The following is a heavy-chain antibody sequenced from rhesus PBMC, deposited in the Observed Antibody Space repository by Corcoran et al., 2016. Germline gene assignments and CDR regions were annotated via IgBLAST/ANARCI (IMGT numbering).Heavy chain of an antibody. D-gene: IGHD1-14*01. Sequence: EVQLVQSGAEVKKPGASVKISCKASGYTLTDHYLNWVRQAPGKGLEWMGRIDPEDGEADSAQKFQDGVTITADMSTDTAYMELSSLGSEDAAVYYCARARIAGTGLDYWGQGVLVTVSS. J-gene: IGHJ4*01. CDR2: IDPEDGEA. CDR3: ARARIAGTGLDY. CDR1: GYTLTDHY. V-gene: IGHV1-111*02.